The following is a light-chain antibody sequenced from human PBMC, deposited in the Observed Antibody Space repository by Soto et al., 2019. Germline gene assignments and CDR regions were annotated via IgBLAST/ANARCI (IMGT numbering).Light chain of an antibody. Sequence: DIQFTHSPSLLSASLGYRFTITFRASQGISSYLAWYQQKPGKAPKLLIYTASTLQSGVPSRFSGSGSGTEFTLTISSLQPDDFATYYCQQLDNYPRTFGQGTKVDIK. J-gene: IGKJ1*01. V-gene: IGKV1-9*01. CDR2: TAS. CDR3: QQLDNYPRT. CDR1: QGISSY.